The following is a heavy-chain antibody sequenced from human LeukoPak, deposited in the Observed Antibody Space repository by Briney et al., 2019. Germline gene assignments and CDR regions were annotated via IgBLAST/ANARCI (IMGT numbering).Heavy chain of an antibody. CDR3: ARGRATAMAT. CDR1: GGSFSGYY. Sequence: SETLPLTCAVYGGSFSGYYWTWIRQPPGKGLEWIGEINHSGSPNYNPALKSRLTISVDTTNNHFSLKLSSVTAADTAVYYCARGRATAMATWGQGTLVTVSS. J-gene: IGHJ4*02. V-gene: IGHV4-34*01. CDR2: INHSGSP. D-gene: IGHD5-18*01.